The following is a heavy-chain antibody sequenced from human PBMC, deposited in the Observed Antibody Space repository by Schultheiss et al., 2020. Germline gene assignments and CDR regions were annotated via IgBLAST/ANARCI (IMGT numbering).Heavy chain of an antibody. CDR2: IYSCGST. CDR3: ARVSTSHYYYGMDV. CDR1: GFTVSSNY. Sequence: GGSLRLSCAASGFTVSSNYMSWVRQAPGKGLEWVSVIYSCGSTYYADSVKGRFTISRDNSKNTLYLQMNSLRAEDTAVYYCARVSTSHYYYGMDVWGQGTTVTVSS. J-gene: IGHJ6*02. D-gene: IGHD2-2*01. V-gene: IGHV3-66*03.